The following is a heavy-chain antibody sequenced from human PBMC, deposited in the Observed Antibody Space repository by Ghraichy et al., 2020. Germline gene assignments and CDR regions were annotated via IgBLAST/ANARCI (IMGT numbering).Heavy chain of an antibody. Sequence: GGSLRLSCAASGFTFSSYSMNWVRQAPGKGLDWVSSISSSSSSIYYADSLKGRFTISRDNAKNSLYLQMNSLRAEETALYYCARNVYGKTASYYYYGMDVWCQGATVAVSS. V-gene: IGHV3-21*01. CDR3: ARNVYGKTASYYYYGMDV. D-gene: IGHD1-1*01. CDR1: GFTFSSYS. CDR2: ISSSSSSI. J-gene: IGHJ6*02.